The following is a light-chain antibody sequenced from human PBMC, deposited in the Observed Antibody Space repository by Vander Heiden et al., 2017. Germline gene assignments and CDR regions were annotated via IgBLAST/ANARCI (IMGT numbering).Light chain of an antibody. Sequence: LTQPASVSGPPAQSISISCTGTYSDVGAYDSVSWYQQHPGGVPKLLIFDVTNRPSGVSHRFSGSASGNTASLTISGLQADDEADYYCSSYTTSSTYVFGAGTKVTVL. V-gene: IGLV2-14*03. CDR2: DVT. CDR3: SSYTTSSTYV. CDR1: YSDVGAYDS. J-gene: IGLJ1*01.